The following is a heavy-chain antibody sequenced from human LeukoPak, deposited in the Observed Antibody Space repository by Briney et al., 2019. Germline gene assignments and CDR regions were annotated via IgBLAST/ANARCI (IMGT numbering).Heavy chain of an antibody. J-gene: IGHJ3*02. D-gene: IGHD2/OR15-2a*01. CDR2: IYYSGCT. V-gene: IGHV4-59*08. CDR3: ARHNSFLGAFDI. CDR1: GGSISSYY. Sequence: SETLSLTCTVSGGSISSYYWSWIRQPPGKGLEWIGYIYYSGCTNYNPSLKSRVTISVDTSKNQFSLKLSSVTAADTAVYYCARHNSFLGAFDIWGQGTMVTVPS.